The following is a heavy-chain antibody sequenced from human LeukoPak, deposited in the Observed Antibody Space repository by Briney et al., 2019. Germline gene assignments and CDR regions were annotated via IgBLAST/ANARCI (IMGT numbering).Heavy chain of an antibody. CDR3: ARGGERYYDFWSGYFSFDY. CDR2: IIPIFGTA. CDR1: GGTFSSYA. J-gene: IGHJ4*02. Sequence: SVKVSCKASGGTFSSYAISWVRQAPGQGLEWMGGIIPIFGTANYAQKLQGRVTMTTDTSTSTAYMELRSLRSDDTAVYYCARGGERYYDFWSGYFSFDYWGQGTLVTVSS. V-gene: IGHV1-69*05. D-gene: IGHD3-3*01.